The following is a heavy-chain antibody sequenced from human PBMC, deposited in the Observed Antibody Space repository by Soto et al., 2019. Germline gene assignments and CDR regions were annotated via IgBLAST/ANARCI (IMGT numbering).Heavy chain of an antibody. CDR3: ARVLSSKSKWLGPNYYFDY. J-gene: IGHJ4*02. V-gene: IGHV6-1*01. Sequence: PSQTLSLTCAISGDSVSSNSAAWNWIRQSPSRGLEWLGRTYYRSKWYNDYAVSVKSRITINPDTSKSQFSLQLNSVTPEDTAVYYCARVLSSKSKWLGPNYYFDYWGQGTLVTVSS. CDR2: TYYRSKWYN. D-gene: IGHD6-19*01. CDR1: GDSVSSNSAA.